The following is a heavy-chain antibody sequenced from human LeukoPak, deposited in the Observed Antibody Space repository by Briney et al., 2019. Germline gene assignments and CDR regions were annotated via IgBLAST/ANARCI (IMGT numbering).Heavy chain of an antibody. D-gene: IGHD3-3*01. CDR1: GDSFRSYY. Sequence: SETLSLTCTVSGDSFRSYYWSWIRQPPGKGVEWIGYIYYSGSTNYNPSLKSRVTISVDTSKNQFSLKLNSVTAADTAVYYCARGRNLEWFDYWGQGTLVTVSS. CDR2: IYYSGST. V-gene: IGHV4-59*01. CDR3: ARGRNLEWFDY. J-gene: IGHJ5*01.